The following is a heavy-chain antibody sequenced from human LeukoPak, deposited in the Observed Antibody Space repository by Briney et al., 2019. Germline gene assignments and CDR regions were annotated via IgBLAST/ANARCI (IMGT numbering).Heavy chain of an antibody. Sequence: GRSQRLSCAASGFTFSSFGMHWVRQAPGKGLEWVAFISYDGSDKYNGDSVKGRFTISRDNSKNTLYLQMNSLRAEDTAVYYCAKSKEGRYCSSSSCHEFDYWGQGTVATVSS. V-gene: IGHV3-30*18. J-gene: IGHJ4*02. D-gene: IGHD2-2*01. CDR3: AKSKEGRYCSSSSCHEFDY. CDR2: ISYDGSDK. CDR1: GFTFSSFG.